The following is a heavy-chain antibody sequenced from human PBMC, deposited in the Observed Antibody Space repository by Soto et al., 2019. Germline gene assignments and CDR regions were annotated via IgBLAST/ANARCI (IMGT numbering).Heavy chain of an antibody. V-gene: IGHV4-39*01. CDR3: ARHQGVVPAASSYYYYMDV. J-gene: IGHJ6*03. D-gene: IGHD2-2*01. Sequence: SETLSLTCTVSGGSISSSSYYWGWIRQPPGKGLEWIGSIYYSGSTYYNPSLKSRVTISVDTSKNQFSLKLSSVTAADTAVYYCARHQGVVPAASSYYYYMDVWGKGTTVTVSS. CDR1: GGSISSSSYY. CDR2: IYYSGST.